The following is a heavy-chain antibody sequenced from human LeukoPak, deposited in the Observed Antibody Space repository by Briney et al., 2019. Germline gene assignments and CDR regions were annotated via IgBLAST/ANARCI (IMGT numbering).Heavy chain of an antibody. CDR2: IYHSGST. CDR1: GGSISSSNW. CDR3: ARVFRGERGLMDY. J-gene: IGHJ4*02. D-gene: IGHD3-10*01. Sequence: SGTLSLTCAVSGGSISSSNWWSWVRQPPGKGLEWIGEIYHSGSTNYNPSLKSRVTISVDKSKNQFSLKLSSVTAADTAVYYCARVFRGERGLMDYWGQGTLVTVSS. V-gene: IGHV4-4*02.